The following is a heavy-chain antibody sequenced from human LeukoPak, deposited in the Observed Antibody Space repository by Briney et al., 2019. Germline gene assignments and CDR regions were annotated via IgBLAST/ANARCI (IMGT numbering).Heavy chain of an antibody. CDR3: ARDPESGITIFVG. V-gene: IGHV3-7*01. Sequence: GGSLRLSCAASGFTFSSYWMSWVRQAPGKGLEWVANIKQDGSEKYYVDSVKGRFTISRDNAKNSLYLQMNSLRAEDTAVYYCARDPESGITIFVGWGQGTLVTVSS. D-gene: IGHD3-3*01. CDR1: GFTFSSYW. J-gene: IGHJ1*01. CDR2: IKQDGSEK.